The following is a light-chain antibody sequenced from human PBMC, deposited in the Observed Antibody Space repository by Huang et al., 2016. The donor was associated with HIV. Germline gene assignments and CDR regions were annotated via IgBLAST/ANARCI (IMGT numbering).Light chain of an antibody. J-gene: IGKJ2*01. Sequence: EIVMTQSPATLSVSPGERATLYCRASESVSSKLAWYQQQPGQGPRLLSYDASTRATAIPVRFSGSGSGTEFTLTISSLQSEDSAVYYCQQYYNWPLYTFGQGTKLEIK. CDR1: ESVSSK. CDR3: QQYYNWPLYT. V-gene: IGKV3-15*01. CDR2: DAS.